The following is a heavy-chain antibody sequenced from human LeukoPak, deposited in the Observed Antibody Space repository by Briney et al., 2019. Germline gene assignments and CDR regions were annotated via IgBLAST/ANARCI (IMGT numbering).Heavy chain of an antibody. CDR1: GYTFSSYG. Sequence: ASVNVSCKASGYTFSSYGISWVRQARGQGIEGMGWISAYNGNTKYAQKLQGRVTMTTDTSTSTAYMELSSLRSDDTAVYYCARDYYGGHNLYNSDLWGQGTRVSVSS. D-gene: IGHD3-10*01. V-gene: IGHV1-18*01. CDR3: ARDYYGGHNLYNSDL. J-gene: IGHJ4*02. CDR2: ISAYNGNT.